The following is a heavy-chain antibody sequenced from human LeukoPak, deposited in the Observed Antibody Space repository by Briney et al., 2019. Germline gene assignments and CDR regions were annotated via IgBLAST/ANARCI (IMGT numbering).Heavy chain of an antibody. CDR3: ARRIQLWLGGYYFDY. J-gene: IGHJ4*02. V-gene: IGHV1-46*01. D-gene: IGHD5-18*01. Sequence: ASVKVSCKASGYTFTSYYMHWVRQAPGQGLEWMGIINPSGGSTSYAQKFQGRVTMTRDTSTSTVYMELSSLRSEDTAVCYCARRIQLWLGGYYFDYWGQGTLVTVSS. CDR1: GYTFTSYY. CDR2: INPSGGST.